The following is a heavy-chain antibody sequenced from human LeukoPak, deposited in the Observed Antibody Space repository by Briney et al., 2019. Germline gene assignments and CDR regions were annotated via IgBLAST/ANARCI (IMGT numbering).Heavy chain of an antibody. Sequence: ASVKVSCKVSGYTLTELSMHWVRQAPGKGLEWMGGFDPEDGETIYAQKFQGRVTMTEDTSTDTAYMELSSLRSEDTAVYYCAIGYCRGGSCYQVPDYWGQGTLVTVSS. J-gene: IGHJ4*02. D-gene: IGHD2-15*01. CDR3: AIGYCRGGSCYQVPDY. V-gene: IGHV1-24*01. CDR2: FDPEDGET. CDR1: GYTLTELS.